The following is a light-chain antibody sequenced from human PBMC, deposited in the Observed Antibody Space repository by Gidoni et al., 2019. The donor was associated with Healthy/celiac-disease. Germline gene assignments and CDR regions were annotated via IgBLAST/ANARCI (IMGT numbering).Light chain of an antibody. J-gene: IGKJ4*01. CDR3: QQRYSTPLT. CDR1: QSSSSY. CDR2: AAS. Sequence: DIQMTQSPSSLSASVGDRGTITCRASQSSSSYLNWYQQKPGKAPKRRIYAASSLQSGVPSRFSGSVSGTDVTLTISSLQPADFATYYCQQRYSTPLTFGGXTKVESK. V-gene: IGKV1-39*01.